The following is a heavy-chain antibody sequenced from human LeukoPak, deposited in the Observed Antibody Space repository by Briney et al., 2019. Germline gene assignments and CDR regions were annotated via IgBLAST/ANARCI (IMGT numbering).Heavy chain of an antibody. CDR3: ARVPTFDGYNSYYYMDV. CDR1: GYTFTSYA. Sequence: ALVKVSCKASGYTFTSYAMNWVRQAPGQGLEWMGWISAYNGNTNYAQKLQGRVTMTTDTSTSTAYMELRSLRSDDTAVYYCARVPTFDGYNSYYYMDVWGKGTTVTVSS. CDR2: ISAYNGNT. V-gene: IGHV1-18*01. J-gene: IGHJ6*03. D-gene: IGHD5-24*01.